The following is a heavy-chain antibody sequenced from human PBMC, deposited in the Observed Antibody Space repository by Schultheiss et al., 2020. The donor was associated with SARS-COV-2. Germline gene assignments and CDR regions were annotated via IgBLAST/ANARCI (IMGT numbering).Heavy chain of an antibody. CDR1: GGSISSYY. CDR3: ASYDFWSGYYTADY. CDR2: IYTSGST. Sequence: SETLSLTCTVSGGSISSYYWSWIRQPAGKGLEWIGRIYTSGSTNYNPSLKSRVTMSVDTSKNQFSLKLSSVTAADTAVYYCASYDFWSGYYTADYWGQGTLVTVSS. V-gene: IGHV4-4*07. J-gene: IGHJ4*02. D-gene: IGHD3-3*01.